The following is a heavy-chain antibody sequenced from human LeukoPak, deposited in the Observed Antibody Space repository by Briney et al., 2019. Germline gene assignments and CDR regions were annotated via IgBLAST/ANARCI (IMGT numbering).Heavy chain of an antibody. CDR1: GHTLTEFS. CDR2: IIPLFDTA. CDR3: ARDVRGSYSHGDLDS. Sequence: ASVKLSCKVSGHTLTEFSMHWVRQAPGQGLGRMGGIIPLFDTADYAQKFQGRLTMTADESTSTAFMELSSLRSDDTAVYYCARDVRGSYSHGDLDSWGQGTLVIVSS. J-gene: IGHJ4*02. D-gene: IGHD5-18*01. V-gene: IGHV1-69*13.